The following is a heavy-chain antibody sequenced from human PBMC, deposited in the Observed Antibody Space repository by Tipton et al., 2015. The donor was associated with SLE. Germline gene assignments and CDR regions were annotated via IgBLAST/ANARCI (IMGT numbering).Heavy chain of an antibody. Sequence: TLSLTCTVSGGSISNYYWGWIRQPAGKGLEWIGRIYTGGYTKYNPSFENRVTVDASKNQFSLKLSSVTAADTAVYYCAIRFNDFWSGYYNNWFDPWGQGTLVTVSS. CDR1: GGSISNYY. J-gene: IGHJ5*02. D-gene: IGHD3-3*01. CDR3: AIRFNDFWSGYYNNWFDP. V-gene: IGHV4-4*07. CDR2: IYTGGYT.